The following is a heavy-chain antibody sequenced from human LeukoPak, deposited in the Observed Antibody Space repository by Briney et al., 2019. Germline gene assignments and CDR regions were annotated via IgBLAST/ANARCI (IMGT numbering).Heavy chain of an antibody. V-gene: IGHV4-39*07. CDR3: ARVLLVGAILDDFDY. CDR2: IYYSGST. CDR1: GGSISSSSYY. J-gene: IGHJ4*02. D-gene: IGHD1-26*01. Sequence: KSSETLSLTCTVSGGSISSSSYYWGWIRQPPGKGLEWIGSIYYSGSTYYNPSLKSRVTISVDTSKNQFSLKLSSVTAADTAVYYCARVLLVGAILDDFDYWGQGTLVTVSS.